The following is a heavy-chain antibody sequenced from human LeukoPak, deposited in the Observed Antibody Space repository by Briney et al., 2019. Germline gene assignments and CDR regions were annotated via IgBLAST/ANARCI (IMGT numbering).Heavy chain of an antibody. CDR3: AREEQWLVDSPYYGMDV. Sequence: SQTLSLTCAISGDSVSSNSAAWNWIRQSRSRGLEWLGRTYYRSKWYNDYAVSVKSRITINPDTSKNQFSLQLNSVTPEDTAVYYCAREEQWLVDSPYYGMDVWGQGTTVTVSS. CDR2: TYYRSKWYN. CDR1: GDSVSSNSAA. J-gene: IGHJ6*02. D-gene: IGHD6-19*01. V-gene: IGHV6-1*01.